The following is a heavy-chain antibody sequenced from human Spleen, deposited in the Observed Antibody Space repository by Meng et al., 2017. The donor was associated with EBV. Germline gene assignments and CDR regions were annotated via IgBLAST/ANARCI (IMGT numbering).Heavy chain of an antibody. CDR3: ARETGGKTAIDY. Sequence: QLQLQESGPGLVKPSXXXXLTCTVSGDSIASSSYYWGWIRQPPGKGLEWIGNIYSSVNTFYNPSLKSRVIMSVDTSKNQFSLKLTSVTAADTAVYYCARETGGKTAIDYWGQGTLVTVSS. CDR2: IYSSVNT. CDR1: GDSIASSSYY. V-gene: IGHV4-39*07. D-gene: IGHD3-16*01. J-gene: IGHJ4*02.